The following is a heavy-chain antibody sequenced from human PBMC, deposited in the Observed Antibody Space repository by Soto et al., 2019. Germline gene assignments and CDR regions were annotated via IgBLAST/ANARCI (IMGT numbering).Heavy chain of an antibody. V-gene: IGHV1-3*01. CDR2: INAGNGNT. Sequence: ASVKVSCKASGYTFTSYAMRWVRQAPGQRLEWMGWINAGNGNTKYSQKFQGRVPITRDTSASTAYMELSSLRSEDTAVYYCASGTDSSGYPDYWGQGTLVTVSS. CDR1: GYTFTSYA. CDR3: ASGTDSSGYPDY. D-gene: IGHD3-22*01. J-gene: IGHJ4*02.